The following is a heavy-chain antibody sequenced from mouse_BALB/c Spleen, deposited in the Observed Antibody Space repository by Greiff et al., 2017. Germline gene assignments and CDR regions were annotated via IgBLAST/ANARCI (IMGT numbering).Heavy chain of an antibody. CDR2: IRNKANGYTT. J-gene: IGHJ3*01. V-gene: IGHV7-3*02. CDR1: GFTFTDYY. D-gene: IGHD2-1*01. Sequence: EVMLVESGGGLVQPGGSLRLSCATSGFTFTDYYMSWVRQPPGKALEWLGFIRNKANGYTTEYSASVKGRFTISRDNSQSILYLQMNTLRAEDSATYYCAGGNLFAYWGQGTLVTVSA. CDR3: AGGNLFAY.